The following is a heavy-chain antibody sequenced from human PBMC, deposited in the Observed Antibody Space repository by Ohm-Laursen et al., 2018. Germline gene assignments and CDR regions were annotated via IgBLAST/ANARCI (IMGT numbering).Heavy chain of an antibody. CDR3: ARDRRGKTYYDFWSGYFYYYGMDV. Sequence: SLRLSCSASGFSFSDYYMSWIRQAPGKGLEWVSFISTSITTTYYADSVKGRFTISRDNAKNTLYLQMNSLRAEDTAVYYCARDRRGKTYYDFWSGYFYYYGMDVWGQGTTVTVSS. CDR1: GFSFSDYY. J-gene: IGHJ6*02. D-gene: IGHD3-3*01. V-gene: IGHV3-11*04. CDR2: ISTSITTT.